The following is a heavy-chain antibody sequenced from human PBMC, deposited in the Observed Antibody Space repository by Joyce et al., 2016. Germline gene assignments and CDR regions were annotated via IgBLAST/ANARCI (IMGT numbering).Heavy chain of an antibody. J-gene: IGHJ6*03. CDR3: VKEGYSYGYNYYYYYYMDV. Sequence: EVQLVESGGGLVQPGGSLRLSCSASGFTFSSYAMHWVRQARGKVMEYCSAISSKGGSTYYADSVKGIFTISRDNSKNTLYLQMSSLRAEDTAVYYCVKEGYSYGYNYYYYYYMDVWGKGTTVTVSS. D-gene: IGHD5-18*01. CDR1: GFTFSSYA. CDR2: ISSKGGST. V-gene: IGHV3-64D*06.